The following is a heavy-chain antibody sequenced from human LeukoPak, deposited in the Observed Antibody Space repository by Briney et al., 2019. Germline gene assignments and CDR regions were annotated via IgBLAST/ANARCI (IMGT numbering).Heavy chain of an antibody. V-gene: IGHV3-74*01. CDR3: ARMYYHDSSDYYWAPDY. CDR1: GFTFSSYW. CDR2: LNSDGSST. D-gene: IGHD3-22*01. Sequence: GGSLRLSCAVSGFTFSSYWMHWVRQAPGKGLVWVSRLNSDGSSTSYADSVKGRFTISRDNAKNTLYLQMNSLRAEDTAVYYCARMYYHDSSDYYWAPDYWGQGTLVTVSS. J-gene: IGHJ4*02.